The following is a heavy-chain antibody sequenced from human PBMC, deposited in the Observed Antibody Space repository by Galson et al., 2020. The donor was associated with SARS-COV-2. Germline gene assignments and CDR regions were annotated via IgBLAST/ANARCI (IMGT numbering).Heavy chain of an antibody. Sequence: ASVKVSCKASGYTFTGYYMHWVRQAPGQGLEWMGWINPNSGGTNYAQKFQGWVTMTRDTSISTAYMELSRLRSDDTAVYYCARVRFDSSGSPPYYYYGMDVWGQGTTVTVSS. CDR2: INPNSGGT. V-gene: IGHV1-2*04. CDR3: ARVRFDSSGSPPYYYYGMDV. D-gene: IGHD3-22*01. CDR1: GYTFTGYY. J-gene: IGHJ6*02.